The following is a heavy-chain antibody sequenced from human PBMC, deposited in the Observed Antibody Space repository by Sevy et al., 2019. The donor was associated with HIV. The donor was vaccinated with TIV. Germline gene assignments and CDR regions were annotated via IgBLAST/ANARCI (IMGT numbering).Heavy chain of an antibody. Sequence: GGSLRLSCAASGFTFSSYGMHWVRQAPGKGLEWVAFIRYDGSNKYYADSVKGRFTISREHSKNTLYLQMNSLRAEDTAVYYCAKEGCSSTSCYPFDYWGQGTLVTVSS. CDR2: IRYDGSNK. J-gene: IGHJ4*02. CDR1: GFTFSSYG. V-gene: IGHV3-30*02. CDR3: AKEGCSSTSCYPFDY. D-gene: IGHD2-2*01.